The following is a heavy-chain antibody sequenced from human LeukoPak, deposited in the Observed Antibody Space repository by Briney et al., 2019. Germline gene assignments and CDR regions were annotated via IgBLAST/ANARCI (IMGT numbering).Heavy chain of an antibody. D-gene: IGHD3-10*01. Sequence: PSETLSLTCAVYGGSFSGYYWSWIRQPPGKGLEWIGEINHSGSTNYNPSLKSRVTISVDTSKNQFSLKLSSVTAADTAVYYCARGRGWYGSGSYDYWGQGTLVIVSS. CDR2: INHSGST. CDR1: GGSFSGYY. V-gene: IGHV4-34*01. CDR3: ARGRGWYGSGSYDY. J-gene: IGHJ4*02.